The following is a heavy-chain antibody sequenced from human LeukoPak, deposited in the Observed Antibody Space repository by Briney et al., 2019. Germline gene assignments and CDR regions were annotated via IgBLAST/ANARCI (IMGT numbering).Heavy chain of an antibody. Sequence: SETLSLTCTVSGGSISSYYWSWIRQPPGKGLEWIGYIYYSGSTNYNPSLKSRVTILVDTSKNQFSLKLSSVTAADTAVYYCAREAYSGWPFDYWGQGTLVTVSS. J-gene: IGHJ4*02. CDR1: GGSISSYY. CDR3: AREAYSGWPFDY. CDR2: IYYSGST. V-gene: IGHV4-59*01. D-gene: IGHD6-19*01.